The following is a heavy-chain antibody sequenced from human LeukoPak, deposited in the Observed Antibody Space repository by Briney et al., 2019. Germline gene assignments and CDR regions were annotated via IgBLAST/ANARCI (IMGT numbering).Heavy chain of an antibody. D-gene: IGHD4-17*01. Sequence: SETLSLTCAVYGGSFSGYYWSWIRQPPGKGLEWIGEINHSGSTNYNPSLKSRVTISVDTSKNQFSLKLSSVTAADTAVYYCARGRDYGDYLYYFDYWGQGTLVTVSS. CDR2: INHSGST. V-gene: IGHV4-34*01. CDR1: GGSFSGYY. J-gene: IGHJ4*02. CDR3: ARGRDYGDYLYYFDY.